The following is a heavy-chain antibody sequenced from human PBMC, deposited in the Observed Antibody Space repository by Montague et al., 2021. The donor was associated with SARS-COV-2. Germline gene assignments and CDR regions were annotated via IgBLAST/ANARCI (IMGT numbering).Heavy chain of an antibody. V-gene: IGHV4-34*01. D-gene: IGHD3-22*01. Sequence: SETLSLTCAVYGGSFSGYYWSWTRQPPGKGLEWIGEINQSGSTNYNPSLKSRVTLSVDTSKKQFSLKLGSLTAADTAVYYCARVAGGYYHDSSAYFDYWGQGSLVTVSS. CDR2: INQSGST. J-gene: IGHJ4*02. CDR1: GGSFSGYY. CDR3: ARVAGGYYHDSSAYFDY.